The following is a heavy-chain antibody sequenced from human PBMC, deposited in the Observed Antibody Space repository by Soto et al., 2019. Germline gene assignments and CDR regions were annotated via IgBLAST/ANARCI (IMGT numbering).Heavy chain of an antibody. D-gene: IGHD3-10*01. CDR1: GFSFSDYF. CDR2: INPSGDSR. Sequence: GASVKVSCKASGFSFSDYFMHWVRQAPGQGLEWMGIINPSGDSRNYAQKFQGRVTMTTDTSTSTAYMELRSLRSDDTAVYYCARDSVTMLRGVIDYWGQGTLVTVSS. CDR3: ARDSVTMLRGVIDY. J-gene: IGHJ4*02. V-gene: IGHV1-46*01.